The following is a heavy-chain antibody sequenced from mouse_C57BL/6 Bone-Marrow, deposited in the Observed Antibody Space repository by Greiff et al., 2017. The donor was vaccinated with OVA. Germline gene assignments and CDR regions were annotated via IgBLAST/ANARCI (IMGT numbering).Heavy chain of an antibody. J-gene: IGHJ1*03. Sequence: EVQGVESGGDLVKPGGSLKLSCAASGFTFSSYGMSWVRQTPDKRLEWVATISSGGSYTYYPDSVKGRFTISRDNAKNTLYLQMSSLKSEDTAMYYCARGGVTTRWYFDVWGTGTTVTVSS. CDR2: ISSGGSYT. CDR1: GFTFSSYG. V-gene: IGHV5-6*01. D-gene: IGHD2-5*01. CDR3: ARGGVTTRWYFDV.